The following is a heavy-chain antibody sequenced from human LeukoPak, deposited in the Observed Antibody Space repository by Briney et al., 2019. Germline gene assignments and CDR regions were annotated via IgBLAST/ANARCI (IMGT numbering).Heavy chain of an antibody. J-gene: IGHJ5*02. CDR3: ARDRESRGFTTSSGWYSNWFDP. CDR2: IWYDGSNK. CDR1: GFTFSNYN. V-gene: IGHV3-33*08. D-gene: IGHD6-19*01. Sequence: PGGSLRLSCTASGFTFSNYNMNWVRQAPGKGLEWVAVIWYDGSNKYYADSVKGRFTISRDNSKNTLYLEMNSLRAEDTAIYYCARDRESRGFTTSSGWYSNWFDPWGQGTLVSVSS.